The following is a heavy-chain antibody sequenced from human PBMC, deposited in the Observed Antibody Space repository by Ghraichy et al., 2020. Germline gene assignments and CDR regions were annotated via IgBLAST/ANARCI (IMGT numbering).Heavy chain of an antibody. D-gene: IGHD2-2*01. V-gene: IGHV3-23*01. CDR2: ISGSGGST. CDR1: GFTFSSYA. Sequence: GGSLRLSCAASGFTFSSYAMSWVRQAPGKGLEWVSAISGSGGSTYYADSVKGRFTISRDNSKNTLYLQMNSLRAEDTAVYYCAKTGRYCSSTSCYADHDYWGQGTLVTVSS. CDR3: AKTGRYCSSTSCYADHDY. J-gene: IGHJ4*02.